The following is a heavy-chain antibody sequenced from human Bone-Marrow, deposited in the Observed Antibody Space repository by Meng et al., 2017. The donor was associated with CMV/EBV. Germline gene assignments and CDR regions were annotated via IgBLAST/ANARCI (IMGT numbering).Heavy chain of an antibody. V-gene: IGHV3-30*04. D-gene: IGHD6-13*01. CDR2: ISYDGSNK. Sequence: GGSLRLSCAASGFTFSSYAMHWVRQAPGKGLEWVAVISYDGSNKYYADSVKGRFTISRDNSKNTLYLQMNSLRAEDTAVYYCARGLLWGWEQLVGYYFVYWGQGTLVTVSS. CDR1: GFTFSSYA. J-gene: IGHJ4*02. CDR3: ARGLLWGWEQLVGYYFVY.